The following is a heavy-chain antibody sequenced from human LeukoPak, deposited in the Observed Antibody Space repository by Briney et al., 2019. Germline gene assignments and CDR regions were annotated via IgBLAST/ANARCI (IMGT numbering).Heavy chain of an antibody. CDR3: ARVSRDAFDI. Sequence: HAGGSLRLSCAASGFTFSSYGMHWVRQATGKGLEWVSAIGTAGDTYYPGSVKGRFTISRENAKNSLYLQMNSLRAGDTAVYYCARVSRDAFDIWGQGTMVTVSS. CDR2: IGTAGDT. V-gene: IGHV3-13*01. J-gene: IGHJ3*02. CDR1: GFTFSSYG.